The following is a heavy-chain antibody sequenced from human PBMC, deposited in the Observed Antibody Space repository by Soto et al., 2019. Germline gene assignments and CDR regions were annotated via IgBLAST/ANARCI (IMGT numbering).Heavy chain of an antibody. CDR2: MNPNSGNT. D-gene: IGHD3-10*01. Sequence: ASVKVSCKASGYTFTSYDINWVRQATGQGLEWMGWMNPNSGNTGYAQKFQGRVTMTRNTAISTAYMELSSLRAEDRAVYDCASRRRSSIWFGELSLDYWGQGTLVTVYS. CDR1: GYTFTSYD. V-gene: IGHV1-8*01. J-gene: IGHJ4*02. CDR3: ASRRRSSIWFGELSLDY.